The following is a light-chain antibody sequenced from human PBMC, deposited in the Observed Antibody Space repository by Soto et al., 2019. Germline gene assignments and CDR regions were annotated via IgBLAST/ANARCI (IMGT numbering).Light chain of an antibody. CDR3: QQYYRAPRT. CDR1: RSLFYSPHNKSY. CDR2: GAS. Sequence: IVMTQSPDSLAVSLGEGATINCTSGRSLFYSPHNKSYLAWYQQKVGQPPQMLIYGASTRESGVPDRFRGSGSGTDFPRTISSLQADDVAVYYCQQYYRAPRTFGQGTKVE. V-gene: IGKV4-1*01. J-gene: IGKJ2*01.